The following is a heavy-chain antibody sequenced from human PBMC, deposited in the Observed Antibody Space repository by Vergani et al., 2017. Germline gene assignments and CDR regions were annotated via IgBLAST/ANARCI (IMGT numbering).Heavy chain of an antibody. V-gene: IGHV1-69*01. CDR1: GGTFSSYA. D-gene: IGHD2-2*01. J-gene: IGHJ5*02. Sequence: QVQLVQSGAEVKKPGSSVKVSCKASGGTFSSYAISWVRQAPGQGLEWMGGIIPIFGTANYAQKFQGRVTITADESTSTAYLQWSSLKASDTAMYYCARQGGYCSSTSCSRDNWFDPWGQGTLVTVSS. CDR3: ARQGGYCSSTSCSRDNWFDP. CDR2: IIPIFGTA.